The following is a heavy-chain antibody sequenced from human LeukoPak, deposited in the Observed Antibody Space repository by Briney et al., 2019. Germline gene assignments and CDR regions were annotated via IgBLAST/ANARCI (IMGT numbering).Heavy chain of an antibody. CDR3: ARFLGRTSVWFDY. J-gene: IGHJ5*01. D-gene: IGHD2/OR15-2a*01. V-gene: IGHV5-51*01. CDR2: IYPGDSDT. Sequence: SGESLKISCKGSGYSFTAYWIAWVRQMPGKGLEWMGIIYPGDSDTRYSPSFQGQVTISADKSISTAYLQWSSLKASDTAMYYCARFLGRTSVWFDYWGQGTLVTVSS. CDR1: GYSFTAYW.